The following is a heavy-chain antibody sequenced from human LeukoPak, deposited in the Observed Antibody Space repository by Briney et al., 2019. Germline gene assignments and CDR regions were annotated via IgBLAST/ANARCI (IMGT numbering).Heavy chain of an antibody. J-gene: IGHJ4*02. CDR2: IIPIFGTA. CDR1: GGTFSRYA. Sequence: SVKVSCKASGGTFSRYAISWVRQAPGQGLEWMGRIIPIFGTANYAQKFQGRVTITADKSTSTAYMELSSLRSEDTAVYYCATNVDTAMVRVIDYWGQGTLVTVSS. D-gene: IGHD5-18*01. V-gene: IGHV1-69*06. CDR3: ATNVDTAMVRVIDY.